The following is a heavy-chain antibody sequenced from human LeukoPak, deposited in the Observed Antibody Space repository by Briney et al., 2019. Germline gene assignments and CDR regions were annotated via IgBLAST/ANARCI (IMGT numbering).Heavy chain of an antibody. CDR2: IYHSGST. CDR1: GGSISSGGYY. CDR3: ARGFWSGYYKDAFDI. Sequence: SETLSLTCTVSGGSISSGGYYWRWIRQPPGKGLEWIGYIYHSGSTYYNPSLKSRVTISVDRSKNQFSLKLSSVTAADTAVYYCARGFWSGYYKDAFDIWGQGTMVTVSS. J-gene: IGHJ3*02. D-gene: IGHD3-3*01. V-gene: IGHV4-30-2*01.